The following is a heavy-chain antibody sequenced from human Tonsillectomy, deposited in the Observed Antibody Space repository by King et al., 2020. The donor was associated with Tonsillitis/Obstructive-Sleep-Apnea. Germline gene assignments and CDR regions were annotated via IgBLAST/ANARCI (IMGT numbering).Heavy chain of an antibody. J-gene: IGHJ6*03. Sequence: VQLQQWGAGLLKPSETLSLTCGVYGGAFSGYYWSWIRQPPGKGLEGIGEINHSGSTDYNSSLKSRVTLSRDTSKNQFSLRLTSVTAAHTAVYYCGTNAGDYYYYMDVWGKGTTVTVSS. CDR2: INHSGST. D-gene: IGHD2-2*01. CDR1: GGAFSGYY. V-gene: IGHV4-34*01. CDR3: GTNAGDYYYYMDV.